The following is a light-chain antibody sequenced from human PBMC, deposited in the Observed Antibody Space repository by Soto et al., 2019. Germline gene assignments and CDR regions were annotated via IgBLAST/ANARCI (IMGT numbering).Light chain of an antibody. CDR2: EVN. Sequence: QSALTQPASVSDSPGQSITISCTGTSSDVGNYNLVSWYQQHPGKAPKLMIYEVNKRPSGVSNRFSGSKSGNTASLTISGLQAEDEADYYCCSYAGNSPYVFGTGTKVTV. CDR3: CSYAGNSPYV. V-gene: IGLV2-23*02. J-gene: IGLJ1*01. CDR1: SSDVGNYNL.